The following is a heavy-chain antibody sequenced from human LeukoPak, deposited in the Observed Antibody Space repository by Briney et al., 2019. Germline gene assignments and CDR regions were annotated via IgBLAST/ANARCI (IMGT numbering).Heavy chain of an antibody. Sequence: PSETLSLTCTVSGGSISSYYWSWIRKPPGKGLEWIGYIYYSGSTNYNPSLKSRVTISVDTSKNQFSLKLSSVTAADPAVYYCASQPGVAVGPYWYFDLWGRGTLVTVSS. CDR2: IYYSGST. D-gene: IGHD6-19*01. CDR3: ASQPGVAVGPYWYFDL. CDR1: GGSISSYY. V-gene: IGHV4-59*01. J-gene: IGHJ2*01.